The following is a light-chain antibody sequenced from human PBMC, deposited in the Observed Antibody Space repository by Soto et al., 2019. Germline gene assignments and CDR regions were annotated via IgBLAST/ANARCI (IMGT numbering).Light chain of an antibody. CDR3: CSYAGSRYV. J-gene: IGLJ1*01. CDR2: EGS. Sequence: QSALTQPASVSGSPGQSITISCTGTSSDVGSYNLVSWYQQHPGKAPKLMIYEGSKRPSGVSNRFSGSKSGNTASLTLSGLQAEDEADYYCCSYAGSRYVFGTGTKVTVL. V-gene: IGLV2-23*01. CDR1: SSDVGSYNL.